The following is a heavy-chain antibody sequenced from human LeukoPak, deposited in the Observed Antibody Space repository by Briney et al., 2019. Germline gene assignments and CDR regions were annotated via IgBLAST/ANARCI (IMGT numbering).Heavy chain of an antibody. D-gene: IGHD3-3*01. CDR3: ARSLYDFWSCYGY. J-gene: IGHJ4*02. CDR2: IYYSGTT. V-gene: IGHV4-39*01. Sequence: PSETLSLTCTVSGGSISSSDYYWGWIRQPPGKGLEWLGSIYYSGTTYYNPSIKSRVTISVDTSKNQFSLKLSSVTAADTAVYYCARSLYDFWSCYGYWGQGTLVTVSS. CDR1: GGSISSSDYY.